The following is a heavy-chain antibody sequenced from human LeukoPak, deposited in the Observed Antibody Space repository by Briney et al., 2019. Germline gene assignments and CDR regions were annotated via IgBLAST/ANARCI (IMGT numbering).Heavy chain of an antibody. V-gene: IGHV4-34*01. J-gene: IGHJ4*02. CDR3: ARMVAAADPFDY. CDR1: GGSFSGYY. D-gene: IGHD6-13*01. CDR2: INHSGST. Sequence: SETLSLTCAVYGGSFSGYYWSWIRQPPGEGLEWIGEINHSGSTNYNPSLKSRVTISVDTSKNQFSLKLSSVTAADTAVYYCARMVAAADPFDYWGQGTLVTVSS.